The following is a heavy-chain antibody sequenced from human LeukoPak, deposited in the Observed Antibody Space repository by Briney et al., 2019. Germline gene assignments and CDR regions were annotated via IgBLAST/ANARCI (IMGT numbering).Heavy chain of an antibody. J-gene: IGHJ4*02. CDR2: ITNDGSLK. Sequence: GGSLRLSCAASGFTFSTYGMHWVRQAPGKGLEWVAVITNDGSLKYYGDSVKGRFTISRDNPKNTLSLQMNSLRVEDTAVYYCARDDDGSGNCLDSWGQGTLVTVST. CDR3: ARDDDGSGNCLDS. D-gene: IGHD3-10*01. CDR1: GFTFSTYG. V-gene: IGHV3-33*01.